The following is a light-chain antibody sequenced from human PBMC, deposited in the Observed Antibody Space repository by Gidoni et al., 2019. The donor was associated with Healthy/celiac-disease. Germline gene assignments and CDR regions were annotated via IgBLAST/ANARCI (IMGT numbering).Light chain of an antibody. CDR3: SSYTSSSTLDRV. J-gene: IGLJ2*01. Sequence: QSALTQPASVSGYPGQSITLSCTGTSSDVGGYNYVSWYQPHPGKSPKLMIYDVSNRPSGVSNRFSGSNSGNTASLTISGLQAEDEADYYCSSYTSSSTLDRVFGGGTKLTVL. CDR1: SSDVGGYNY. V-gene: IGLV2-14*01. CDR2: DVS.